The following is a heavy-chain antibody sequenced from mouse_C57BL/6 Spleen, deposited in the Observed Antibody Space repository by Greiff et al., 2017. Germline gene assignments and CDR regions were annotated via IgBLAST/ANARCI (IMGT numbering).Heavy chain of an antibody. CDR2: ISDGGSYT. V-gene: IGHV5-4*03. J-gene: IGHJ2*01. CDR1: GFTFSSYA. D-gene: IGHD1-1*01. Sequence: EVKVVESGGGLVKPGGSLKLSCAASGFTFSSYAMSWVRQTPEKRLEWVATISDGGSYTYYPDNVKGRFTISRDNAKNNLYLQMSHLKSEDTAMYYCARALSGEFDYWGQGTTLTVSS. CDR3: ARALSGEFDY.